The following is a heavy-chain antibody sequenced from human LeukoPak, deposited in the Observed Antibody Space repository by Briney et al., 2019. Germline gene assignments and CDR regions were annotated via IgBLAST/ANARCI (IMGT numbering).Heavy chain of an antibody. D-gene: IGHD5-12*01. CDR2: INHSGST. CDR3: ARDVGHSGSAMYYFDH. V-gene: IGHV4-34*01. Sequence: PSETLSLTCAVYGGPFSGYYWSWIRQPPGKGLEWIGEINHSGSTNYNPSLKSRVTISVDTSKNQFSLRLSSVTAADTAIYYCARDVGHSGSAMYYFDHWGQGTLVTVSS. CDR1: GGPFSGYY. J-gene: IGHJ4*02.